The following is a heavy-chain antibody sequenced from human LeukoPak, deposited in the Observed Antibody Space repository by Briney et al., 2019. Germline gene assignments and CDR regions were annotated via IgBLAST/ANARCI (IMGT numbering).Heavy chain of an antibody. V-gene: IGHV4-59*01. CDR2: IYYSRGT. CDR3: ARGGPYYYYYYYMDV. J-gene: IGHJ6*03. CDR1: GGSISSYY. Sequence: SETLSLTCTVSGGSISSYYWSWIRQPPRKGLEWSGYIYYSRGTNYNPSHKSRVTISVDTSKNQFSLKLSSVTAADTAVYYCARGGPYYYYYYYMDVWGKGTTVTVSS.